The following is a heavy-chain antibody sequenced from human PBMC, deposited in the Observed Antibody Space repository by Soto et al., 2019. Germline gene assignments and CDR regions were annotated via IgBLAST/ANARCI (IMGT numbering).Heavy chain of an antibody. CDR2: ISASGDNT. Sequence: GGSLRLSCVASGFTFSSYAMSWVRQAPGRGLEWVSVISASGDNTYYAASVKGRFAVSRDNSKHTVDLQVNSLRDDDTAIYYCAKASSASCYASLDCWGQGTLVTVSS. J-gene: IGHJ4*02. V-gene: IGHV3-23*01. D-gene: IGHD2-2*01. CDR3: AKASSASCYASLDC. CDR1: GFTFSSYA.